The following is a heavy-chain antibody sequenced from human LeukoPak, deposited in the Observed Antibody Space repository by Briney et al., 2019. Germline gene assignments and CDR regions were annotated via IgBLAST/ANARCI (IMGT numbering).Heavy chain of an antibody. Sequence: GGSLRLSCAASGFTVSSNYMSWVRQAPGKGLEWGSVIYSGGSTYYADSVKGRFTISRDNSKNTLYLQMNSLRAEDTAVYYCARVRYSGSYQSVTDYWGQGTLVTVSS. CDR2: IYSGGST. CDR1: GFTVSSNY. J-gene: IGHJ4*02. V-gene: IGHV3-53*01. CDR3: ARVRYSGSYQSVTDY. D-gene: IGHD1-26*01.